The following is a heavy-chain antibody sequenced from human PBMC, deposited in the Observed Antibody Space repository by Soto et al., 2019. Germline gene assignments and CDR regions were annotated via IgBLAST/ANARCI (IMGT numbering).Heavy chain of an antibody. D-gene: IGHD3-16*01. V-gene: IGHV3-30*18. CDR1: GFTFSSYG. J-gene: IGHJ4*02. CDR2: ISYDGSDK. CDR3: ANDQSPYYDYVRGSYLPPGLDY. Sequence: PGGSLGLSCAASGFTFSSYGMHWVRQAPGKGLEWVAVISYDGSDKYYADSVKGRFTISRDNSKNTLYLQMNSLRAEDTAVYYCANDQSPYYDYVRGSYLPPGLDYWGQGTLVSVYS.